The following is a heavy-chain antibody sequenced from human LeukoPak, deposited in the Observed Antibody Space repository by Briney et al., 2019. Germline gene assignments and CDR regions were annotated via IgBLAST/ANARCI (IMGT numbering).Heavy chain of an antibody. CDR3: ARERMYGSGDNCYSGLDY. CDR2: IHSGGTT. V-gene: IGHV3-53*01. Sequence: PGGSLRLSCAVSGFTVSSNYMSWVRQAPGKGLEWVSLIHSGGTTDYADSVKDRFTISRDYSKNTVNLQINSLRAEDTAVYYCARERMYGSGDNCYSGLDYWGQGTLVTVSS. CDR1: GFTVSSNY. D-gene: IGHD2-15*01. J-gene: IGHJ4*02.